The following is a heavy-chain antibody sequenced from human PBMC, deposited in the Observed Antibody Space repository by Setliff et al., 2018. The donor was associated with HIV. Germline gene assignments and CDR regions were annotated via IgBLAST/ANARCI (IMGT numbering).Heavy chain of an antibody. J-gene: IGHJ6*02. V-gene: IGHV1-18*01. CDR2: ISGYNSNT. Sequence: GASVKVSCKASGYTFTNFGISWVRQAPGQGLEWVGWISGYNSNTNYAQKFQGRVTMTTDTSTSTAYMELRSLRSDDTAVYYCGVGPEKIYYYYGMDVWGQGTTVTVSS. D-gene: IGHD1-26*01. CDR3: GVGPEKIYYYYGMDV. CDR1: GYTFTNFG.